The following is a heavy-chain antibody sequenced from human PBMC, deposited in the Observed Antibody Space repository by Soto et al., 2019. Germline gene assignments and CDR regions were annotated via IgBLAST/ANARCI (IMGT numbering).Heavy chain of an antibody. Sequence: QVQLVESGGGVVQPGRSLRLSCAASGFSFRNYAMHWVRQAPGKGLEWVAVISYEGSNKYYADSVKGRFTISRDNSKNTVYLQRDGLRAEDTAVYHCARESGPTLRIGWFDPWGQGTLVTVSS. D-gene: IGHD4-17*01. CDR3: ARESGPTLRIGWFDP. V-gene: IGHV3-30-3*01. CDR1: GFSFRNYA. J-gene: IGHJ5*02. CDR2: ISYEGSNK.